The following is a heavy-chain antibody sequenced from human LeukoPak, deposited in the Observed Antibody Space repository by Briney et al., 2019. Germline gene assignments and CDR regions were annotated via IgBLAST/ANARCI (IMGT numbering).Heavy chain of an antibody. CDR1: GYTFTGYY. CDR2: INPNSGGT. D-gene: IGHD6-6*01. V-gene: IGHV1-2*04. Sequence: ASVKVSCKASGYTFTGYYMHWVRQAPGQGLEWMGWINPNSGGTNYAQKFQGWVTTTRDTSISTAYMELSRLRSDDTAVYYCARGEDSSNLIDYWGQGTLVTVSS. J-gene: IGHJ4*02. CDR3: ARGEDSSNLIDY.